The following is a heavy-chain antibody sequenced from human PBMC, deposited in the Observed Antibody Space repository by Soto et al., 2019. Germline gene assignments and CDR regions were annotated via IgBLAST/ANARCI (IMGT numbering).Heavy chain of an antibody. J-gene: IGHJ6*03. CDR2: INAGNGNT. V-gene: IGHV1-3*01. Sequence: ASVKVSCKASGYTFTSYAMHWVRQAPGQRLEWMGWINAGNGNTKYSQKFQGRVTITRDTSASTAYVELSSLRSEDTAVYYCARDGNYDFWSGYLTTYYYYMDVWG. D-gene: IGHD3-3*01. CDR1: GYTFTSYA. CDR3: ARDGNYDFWSGYLTTYYYYMDV.